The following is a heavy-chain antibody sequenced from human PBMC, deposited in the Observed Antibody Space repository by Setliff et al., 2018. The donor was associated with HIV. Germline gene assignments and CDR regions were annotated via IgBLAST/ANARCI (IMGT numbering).Heavy chain of an antibody. V-gene: IGHV4-31*03. D-gene: IGHD3-16*01. Sequence: SETLSLTCTVSGDSINSGNYYWSWIRQHPGKGLEWIGYIYYSGSTYYSPSLKSRVTISEDTSKNQFSLKLSSVTAADTAVYYCARGGGTGSFDYWGQGTLVTVSS. CDR3: ARGGGTGSFDY. CDR1: GDSINSGNYY. J-gene: IGHJ4*02. CDR2: IYYSGST.